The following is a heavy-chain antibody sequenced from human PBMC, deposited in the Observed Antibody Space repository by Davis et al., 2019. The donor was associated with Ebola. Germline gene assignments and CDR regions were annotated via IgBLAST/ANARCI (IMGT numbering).Heavy chain of an antibody. CDR1: GFIFSSYA. V-gene: IGHV3-23*01. Sequence: GESLKISCAASGFIFSSYAMSWVRQAPGKGLEWVSSISVRSITYYADSVKGRFTISRDNSKNTLYLQMNNLRAEDTAVYYCAKVHPPTTVTTGWFDPWGQGTLVTVSS. J-gene: IGHJ5*02. D-gene: IGHD4-17*01. CDR3: AKVHPPTTVTTGWFDP. CDR2: ISVRSIT.